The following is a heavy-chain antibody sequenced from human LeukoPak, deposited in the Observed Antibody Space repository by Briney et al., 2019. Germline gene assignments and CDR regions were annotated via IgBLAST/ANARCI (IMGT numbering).Heavy chain of an antibody. D-gene: IGHD3-9*01. V-gene: IGHV5-51*01. CDR3: ARQADYNVLTGYFKGHLDY. J-gene: IGHJ4*02. CDR2: IYPDDYDT. Sequence: GGSLKISCKGSGYSFNTYWIAWVRQMPGKGPEWMGVIYPDDYDTRYSPSFQGQVTISADESISTAYLHWSSLKASDTSMYYCARQADYNVLTGYFKGHLDYWGQGTLVTVSS. CDR1: GYSFNTYW.